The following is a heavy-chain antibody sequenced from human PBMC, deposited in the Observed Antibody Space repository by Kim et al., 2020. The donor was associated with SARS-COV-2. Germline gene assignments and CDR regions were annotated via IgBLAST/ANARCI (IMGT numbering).Heavy chain of an antibody. CDR1: GFTFDDYA. D-gene: IGHD6-19*01. CDR2: ITWNSGSI. J-gene: IGHJ6*02. CDR3: AGWSYYGMDV. Sequence: GGSLRLSCAASGFTFDDYAMEWVRQARGKGLEWVAGITWNSGSIGYADSVKGRFAISRDNAKNSLYLQMNSLRTEDTALYYCAGWSYYGMDVWGQGTTVSVSS. V-gene: IGHV3-9*01.